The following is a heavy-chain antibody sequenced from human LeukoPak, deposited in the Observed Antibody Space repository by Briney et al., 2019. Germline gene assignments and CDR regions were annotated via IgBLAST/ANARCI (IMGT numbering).Heavy chain of an antibody. D-gene: IGHD4-23*01. CDR3: ARRVVNNRNWYFNL. V-gene: IGHV5-51*01. J-gene: IGHJ2*01. Sequence: KNGESLKISCKGSGYSFTSYWIGWVRQMPGKGLEWMGIIHPGESDTRYSPSFQGQVTISADKSINTAYLQWSSLKASDTAMYYCARRVVNNRNWYFNLWGRGTLVTVSS. CDR1: GYSFTSYW. CDR2: IHPGESDT.